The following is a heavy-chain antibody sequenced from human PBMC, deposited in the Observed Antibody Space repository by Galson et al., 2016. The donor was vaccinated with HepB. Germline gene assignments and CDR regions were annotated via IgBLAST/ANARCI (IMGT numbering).Heavy chain of an antibody. J-gene: IGHJ3*02. Sequence: SETLSLTCRVSGGSVTSGNYYWTWIRQPPGKAPEWIGNIYYSGGTDYNPSLMSRVSISVDTSKNQFSLRLNSVTPADTAVYYCGRELGDDHGFEMWGQGTMVTVSS. CDR2: IYYSGGT. D-gene: IGHD2-21*01. CDR1: GGSVTSGNYY. CDR3: GRELGDDHGFEM. V-gene: IGHV4-61*01.